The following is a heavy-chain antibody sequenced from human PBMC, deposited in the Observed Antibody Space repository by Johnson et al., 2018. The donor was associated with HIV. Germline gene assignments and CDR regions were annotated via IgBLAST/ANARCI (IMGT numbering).Heavy chain of an antibody. CDR3: ARDKEKEEYSYGLAFDAFDI. CDR1: GFTFSGSA. J-gene: IGHJ3*02. CDR2: IRSKANSYAT. Sequence: VQLVESGGGLVQPGGSLKLSCAASGFTFSGSAMHWVRQASGKGLEWVGRIRSKANSYATAYAASVKGRFTISRVDSKNTLYLQMGSLRAEDMAVYYCARDKEKEEYSYGLAFDAFDIWGQGTMVTVSS. V-gene: IGHV3-73*01. D-gene: IGHD5-18*01.